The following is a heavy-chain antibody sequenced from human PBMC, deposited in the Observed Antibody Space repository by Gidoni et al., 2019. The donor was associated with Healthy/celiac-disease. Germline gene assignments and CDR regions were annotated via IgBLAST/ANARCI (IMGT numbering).Heavy chain of an antibody. V-gene: IGHV4-34*01. CDR3: ARGRIGYCSSTSCRNWFDP. D-gene: IGHD2-2*03. CDR1: GGSFSGYY. CDR2: INHSGST. Sequence: QVQLQQWGAGLLKPSETLSLTCAVYGGSFSGYYWSWIRQPPGKGLEWIGEINHSGSTNYNPSLKSRVTISVDTSKNQFSLKLSSVTAADTAVYYCARGRIGYCSSTSCRNWFDPWGQGTLVTVSS. J-gene: IGHJ5*02.